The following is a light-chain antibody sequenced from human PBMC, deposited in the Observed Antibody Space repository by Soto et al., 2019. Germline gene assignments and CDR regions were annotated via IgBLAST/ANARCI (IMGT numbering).Light chain of an antibody. V-gene: IGLV2-14*01. CDR3: SSYTSSSTLVL. CDR2: EVS. CDR1: SSDVGGYNY. Sequence: QSVLTQPASVSGSPGQSITISCTGSSSDVGGYNYVSWYQQHPGKAPKLMIYEVSNRPSGVSDRFSGSKYGNTASLTISGLQAEDEADYYCSSYTSSSTLVLFGGGTKLTVL. J-gene: IGLJ2*01.